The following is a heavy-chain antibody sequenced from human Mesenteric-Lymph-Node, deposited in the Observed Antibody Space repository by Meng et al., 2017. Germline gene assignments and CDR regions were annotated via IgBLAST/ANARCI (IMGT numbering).Heavy chain of an antibody. CDR2: ISSSSSYI. V-gene: IGHV3-21*04. J-gene: IGHJ4*02. D-gene: IGHD6-13*01. Sequence: GESLKISCAASGFTVSSNYMSWVRQAPGKGLEWVSAISSSSSYIYYADSVKGRFTISRDNAKNSLYLQMNSLRAEDTAVYYCAKCRQQLRINDYWGQGTLVTVSS. CDR1: GFTVSSNY. CDR3: AKCRQQLRINDY.